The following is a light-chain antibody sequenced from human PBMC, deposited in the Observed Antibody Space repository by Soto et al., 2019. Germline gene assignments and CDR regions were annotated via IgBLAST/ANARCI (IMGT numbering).Light chain of an antibody. CDR1: QSVNSY. CDR3: HQRNTWPLT. J-gene: IGKJ4*01. CDR2: DAS. Sequence: EIVLTQSPATLSLSPGERATLSCRASQSVNSYLAWYQQKPGQAPRLLIYDASNRATGIPARFSGFGSGTDLTLAISSLEPEDSAVYYCHQRNTWPLTFGGGTKVEIK. V-gene: IGKV3-11*01.